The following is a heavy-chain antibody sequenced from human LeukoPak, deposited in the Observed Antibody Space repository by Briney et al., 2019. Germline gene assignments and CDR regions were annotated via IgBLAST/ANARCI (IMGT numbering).Heavy chain of an antibody. J-gene: IGHJ4*02. CDR1: GFTFSSYA. V-gene: IGHV3-23*01. CDR3: AKASTTLYYDFWSGYPSRY. D-gene: IGHD3-3*01. CDR2: ISGSGGTT. Sequence: GGSLRLSCAASGFTFSSYAMSWVRQAPGKGLEWVSAISGSGGTTYYADSVKGQFTISRDNSKNTLHLQMNSLRAEDTAVYYCAKASTTLYYDFWSGYPSRYWGQGALVTVSS.